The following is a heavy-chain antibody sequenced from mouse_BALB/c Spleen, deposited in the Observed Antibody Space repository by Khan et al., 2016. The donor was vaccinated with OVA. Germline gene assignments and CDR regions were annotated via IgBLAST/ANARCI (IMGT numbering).Heavy chain of an antibody. J-gene: IGHJ3*01. Sequence: VQLQQSGTVLARPGASVKMSCKASGYSFTDYLIHWVKQRPGQGLEWIGDIFPGNSDTTYNQKFRDKAKLTADTSASAAYMERSSLTNEDSAVYYCTRGGYSSFAYWGQGTLVTVSA. V-gene: IGHV1-5*01. CDR3: TRGGYSSFAY. CDR2: IFPGNSDT. CDR1: GYSFTDYL. D-gene: IGHD1-3*01.